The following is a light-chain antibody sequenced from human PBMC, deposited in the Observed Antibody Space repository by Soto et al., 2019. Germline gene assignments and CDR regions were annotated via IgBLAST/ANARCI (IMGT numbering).Light chain of an antibody. V-gene: IGLV2-14*01. CDR3: YSDTRSYPYG. CDR2: DVS. J-gene: IGLJ1*01. CDR1: SSDVGLYNY. Sequence: QSVLTQSASVSGSPGQSITISCTGTSSDVGLYNYVSWYQQHPGKAPKLMIYDVSSRPSGVSSRFSGSKSGNTASLTISGLQAEDEADYYCYSDTRSYPYGFGTGTKVTVL.